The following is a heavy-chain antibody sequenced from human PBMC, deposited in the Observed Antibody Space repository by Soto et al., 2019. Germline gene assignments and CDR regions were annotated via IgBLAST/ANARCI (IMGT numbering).Heavy chain of an antibody. CDR1: GGSVSSYY. V-gene: IGHV4-4*07. J-gene: IGHJ6*02. CDR2: IYTSGST. CDR3: ARGGPYYDFWSGSRNYYYGMDV. Sequence: PETLSLTSTVSGGSVSSYYWGWIRQPDGEGLEWIGRIYTSGSTNYNPSLKSRVTMSVDTSKNQFSLKLSSVTAADTAVYYCARGGPYYDFWSGSRNYYYGMDVWGQGTTVTVSS. D-gene: IGHD3-3*01.